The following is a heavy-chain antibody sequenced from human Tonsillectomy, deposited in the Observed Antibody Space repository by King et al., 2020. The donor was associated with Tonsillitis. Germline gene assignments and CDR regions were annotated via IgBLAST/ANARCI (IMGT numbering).Heavy chain of an antibody. CDR1: GFTFRTYW. V-gene: IGHV3-74*01. CDR2: INPESTTT. D-gene: IGHD2-15*01. CDR3: ARGWREGFDP. Sequence: VQLVESGGGLVQPGGSLRLSCADSGFTFRTYWIHWIRQPSGRGLVWVARINPESTTTTYADSVKGRHTIFRDNAKNTAYLQMDSLRADDTAVYYCARGWREGFDPWGQGTLVTVSS. J-gene: IGHJ5*02.